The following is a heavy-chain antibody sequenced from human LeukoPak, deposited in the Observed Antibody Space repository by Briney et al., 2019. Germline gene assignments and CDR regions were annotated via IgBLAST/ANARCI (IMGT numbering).Heavy chain of an antibody. Sequence: SETLSLTCTVSGGSISSYYWSWIRQPPGKGLEWIGYIYYSGSTNYNPSLKSRVTISVDTSKNQFSLKLSSVTAADTAVYYCARHFFPGATRAFEIWGQGTMVTVSS. J-gene: IGHJ3*02. CDR3: ARHFFPGATRAFEI. CDR1: GGSISSYY. V-gene: IGHV4-59*08. D-gene: IGHD1-26*01. CDR2: IYYSGST.